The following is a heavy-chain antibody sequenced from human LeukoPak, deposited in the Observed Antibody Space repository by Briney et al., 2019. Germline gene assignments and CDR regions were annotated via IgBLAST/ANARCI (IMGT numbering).Heavy chain of an antibody. CDR1: GGSISSGGYS. CDR2: IYHSGST. D-gene: IGHD3-22*01. V-gene: IGHV4-30-2*01. Sequence: PSQTLFLTCAVSGGSISSGGYSWSWIRQPPGKGLEWIGYIYHSGSTYYNPSLKSRVTISVDRSKNQFSLKLSSVTAADTAVYYCARAVQDYYDSSGYAFDIWGQGTMVTVSS. CDR3: ARAVQDYYDSSGYAFDI. J-gene: IGHJ3*02.